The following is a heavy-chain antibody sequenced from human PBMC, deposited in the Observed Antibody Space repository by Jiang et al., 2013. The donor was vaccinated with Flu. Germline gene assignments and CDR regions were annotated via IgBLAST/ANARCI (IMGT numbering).Heavy chain of an antibody. Sequence: SQTLSLTCAISGDSVSSNSAAWNWIRQSPSRGLEWLGRTYYRSKWYNDYAVSVKSRITINPDTSKNHFSLQLNSVTPEDTAVYYCAYSGYYAEYFPHWARAPWSPSPQ. J-gene: IGHJ1*01. CDR2: TYYRSKWYN. CDR1: GDSVSSNSAA. V-gene: IGHV6-1*01. CDR3: AYSGYYAEYFPH. D-gene: IGHD1-26*01.